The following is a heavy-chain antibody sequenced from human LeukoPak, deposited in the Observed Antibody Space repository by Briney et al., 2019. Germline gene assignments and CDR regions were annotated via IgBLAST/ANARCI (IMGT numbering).Heavy chain of an antibody. CDR1: GLSVSSNF. J-gene: IGHJ4*02. V-gene: IGHV3-66*01. D-gene: IGHD1-26*01. CDR3: ARAGSGSSYYFDY. CDR2: IYSGGST. Sequence: GGSLRLSCAATGLSVSSNFMSWVRQAPGKGLEWVSVIYSGGSTYYADSVKGRFTISRDNSKNTLYLQMNSLRAEDTAVYYCARAGSGSSYYFDYWGQGTLVTVSS.